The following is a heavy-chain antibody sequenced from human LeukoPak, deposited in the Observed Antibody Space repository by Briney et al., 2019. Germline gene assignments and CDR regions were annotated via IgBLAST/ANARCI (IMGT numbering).Heavy chain of an antibody. Sequence: GGSLRLARAASRFTFSSYAMHWVRQAQGKGLEWVAAISYDGTNEYHADSVKGRFTISRDNSKNTLYLQMNSLRAEDTAIYYCARDRIAVAGMGAFQHWGQGTLVTVSS. CDR1: RFTFSSYA. CDR2: ISYDGTNE. CDR3: ARDRIAVAGMGAFQH. J-gene: IGHJ1*01. D-gene: IGHD6-19*01. V-gene: IGHV3-30*04.